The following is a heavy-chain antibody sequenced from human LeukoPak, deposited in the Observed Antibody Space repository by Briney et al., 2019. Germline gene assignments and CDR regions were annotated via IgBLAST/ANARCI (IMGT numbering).Heavy chain of an antibody. Sequence: SVKVSCKASGGKFIDYGFTWVRQAPGQGLEWMGGISPLSGPGDYPQYFQGRITMTTDESTNTVHMERSSLKSEDTAIYYCARVRVSAMTGYTFDVWGQGTMVIVSA. J-gene: IGHJ3*01. CDR1: GGKFIDYG. D-gene: IGHD6-13*01. CDR3: ARVRVSAMTGYTFDV. V-gene: IGHV1-69*05. CDR2: ISPLSGPG.